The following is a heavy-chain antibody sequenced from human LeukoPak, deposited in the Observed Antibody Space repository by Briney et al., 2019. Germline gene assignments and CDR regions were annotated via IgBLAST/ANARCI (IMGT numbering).Heavy chain of an antibody. Sequence: GGSLRLSCAASGFTFSSYGVHWVRQAPGKGLEWVAVISYDGSNKYYADSVKGRFTISRDNSKNTLYLQMNSLRAEDTAVYYCAKAHSIAAAGVGYWGQRTLVTVSS. J-gene: IGHJ4*02. CDR2: ISYDGSNK. D-gene: IGHD6-13*01. CDR3: AKAHSIAAAGVGY. CDR1: GFTFSSYG. V-gene: IGHV3-30*18.